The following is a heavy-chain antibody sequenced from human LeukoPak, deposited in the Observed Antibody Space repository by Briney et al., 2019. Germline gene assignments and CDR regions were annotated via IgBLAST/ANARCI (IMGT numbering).Heavy chain of an antibody. D-gene: IGHD5-18*01. J-gene: IGHJ4*02. Sequence: GGSLRLSCTASGFTLGGHDMHWVRHTTGGGLEWVAAVSSGHHAFYADSVQGRFAVSRVDGKNSLYLQMNSLRAGDTAVYYCAREARGYHYTYFDYWGQGSLVTVSS. CDR1: GFTLGGHD. V-gene: IGHV3-13*01. CDR2: VSSGHHA. CDR3: AREARGYHYTYFDY.